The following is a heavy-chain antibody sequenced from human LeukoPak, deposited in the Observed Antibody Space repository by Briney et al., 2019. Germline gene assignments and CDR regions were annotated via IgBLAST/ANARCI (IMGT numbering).Heavy chain of an antibody. Sequence: ASVKVSCKSFGYTFPSYGISWVRQAPGQGLEWMGWISAYNGNTNYAQKLQGRVTITADKSTSTAYMELSSLRSEDTAVYYCARVSGFWQQLGYYYYGMDVWGQGTTVTVSS. CDR3: ARVSGFWQQLGYYYYGMDV. V-gene: IGHV1-18*01. CDR1: GYTFPSYG. D-gene: IGHD6-13*01. J-gene: IGHJ6*02. CDR2: ISAYNGNT.